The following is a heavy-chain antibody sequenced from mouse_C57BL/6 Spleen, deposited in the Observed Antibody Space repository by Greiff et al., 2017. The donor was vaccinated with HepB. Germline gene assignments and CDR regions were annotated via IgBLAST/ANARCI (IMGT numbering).Heavy chain of an antibody. D-gene: IGHD4-1*01. V-gene: IGHV14-4*01. CDR1: GFNIKDDY. Sequence: VQLKQSGAELVRPGASVKLSCTASGFNIKDDYMHWVKQRPEQGLEWIGWIDPENGDTEYASKFQGKATITADTSSNTAYLQLSSLTSEDTAVYYCTTVGRTYWGQGTLVTVSA. CDR3: TTVGRTY. J-gene: IGHJ3*01. CDR2: IDPENGDT.